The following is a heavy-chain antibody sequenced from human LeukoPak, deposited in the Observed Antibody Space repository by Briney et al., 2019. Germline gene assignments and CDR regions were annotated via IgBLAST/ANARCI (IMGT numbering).Heavy chain of an antibody. V-gene: IGHV5-51*01. J-gene: IGHJ4*02. CDR2: IYPGDSDT. Sequence: GESLKISCKGSGYSFTSYWIGWVRQMPGKGLEWMGIIYPGDSDTRYSPSFQGQVTISADKSISTAYLQWSSLKASDTAMYYCARLLSRTVVTAEGDYWGQGTLVTVSS. CDR1: GYSFTSYW. CDR3: ARLLSRTVVTAEGDY. D-gene: IGHD2-21*02.